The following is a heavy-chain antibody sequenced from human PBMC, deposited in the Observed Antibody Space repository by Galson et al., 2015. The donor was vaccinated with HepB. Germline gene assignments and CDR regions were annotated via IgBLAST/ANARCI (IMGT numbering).Heavy chain of an antibody. CDR1: GGSISSYY. V-gene: IGHV4-59*08. J-gene: IGHJ4*02. CDR3: ASGSLKYYYFYY. D-gene: IGHD2/OR15-2a*01. Sequence: SETLSLTCTVSGGSISSYYWSWIRQPPGKGLEWIGYIYYSGSTNYNPSLKSRVTISVDTSKNQFSLKLSSVTAADTAVYYCASGSLKYYYFYYWGQGTLVTVSS. CDR2: IYYSGST.